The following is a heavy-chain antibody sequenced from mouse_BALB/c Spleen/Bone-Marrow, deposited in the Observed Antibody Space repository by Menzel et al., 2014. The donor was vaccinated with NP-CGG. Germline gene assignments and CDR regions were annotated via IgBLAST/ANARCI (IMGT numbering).Heavy chain of an antibody. CDR2: IRNKANGYIT. Sequence: EVQVVESGGGLVQPGGSLILSYATSGFTFTDYYMNWVRQPPGKALELLGFIRNKANGYITEYSVSVKGRFTISRDNSQSILYLQMNTLRAEDSATYYCARDIRLEYGMDYWGQGTSVTVSS. V-gene: IGHV7-3*02. D-gene: IGHD3-2*02. J-gene: IGHJ4*01. CDR1: GFTFTDYY. CDR3: ARDIRLEYGMDY.